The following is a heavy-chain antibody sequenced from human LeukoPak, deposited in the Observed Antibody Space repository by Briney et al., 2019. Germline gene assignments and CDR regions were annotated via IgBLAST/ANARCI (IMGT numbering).Heavy chain of an antibody. J-gene: IGHJ4*02. CDR3: ARLGYCSSTSCRPTHFDY. Sequence: SETLSLTCTVSGGSISSSSYYWGWIRQPPGKGLEWIGSIYYSGSPYYNPSLKSRVTISVETSKNQFSLKLSSVTAADTAVYYCARLGYCSSTSCRPTHFDYWGQGTLVTVSS. CDR1: GGSISSSSYY. D-gene: IGHD2-2*01. V-gene: IGHV4-39*01. CDR2: IYYSGSP.